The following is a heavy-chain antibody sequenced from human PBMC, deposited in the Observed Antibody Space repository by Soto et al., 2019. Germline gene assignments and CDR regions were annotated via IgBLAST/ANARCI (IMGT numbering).Heavy chain of an antibody. CDR1: GFTFSSYA. CDR3: ARGKSSGY. Sequence: EVQLVESGGGLVQPGGSLRLSCAASGFTFSSYAMHWVRQAPGKGLEYVSAISSNGGSTYYANSVKGRFTISRDNSKNTLYLQMGSLRAEDMAVYYCARGKSSGYWGQGTLVTVSS. CDR2: ISSNGGST. J-gene: IGHJ4*02. D-gene: IGHD6-19*01. V-gene: IGHV3-64*01.